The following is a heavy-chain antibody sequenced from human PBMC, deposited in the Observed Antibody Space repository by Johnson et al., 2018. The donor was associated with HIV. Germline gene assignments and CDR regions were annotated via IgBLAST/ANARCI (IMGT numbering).Heavy chain of an antibody. D-gene: IGHD1-26*01. V-gene: IGHV3-20*04. CDR1: GFTFDDYG. CDR2: INWNGGST. J-gene: IGHJ3*02. Sequence: VLLVESGGGVVRPGGSLRLSCAASGFTFDDYGMSWVRQAPGKGLEWVSGINWNGGSTGYADSVKGRGTISRDNAKNPLYLQMNGLRAEDTALYYCARASVQWELRDYDAFDIWGQGTMVTVSS. CDR3: ARASVQWELRDYDAFDI.